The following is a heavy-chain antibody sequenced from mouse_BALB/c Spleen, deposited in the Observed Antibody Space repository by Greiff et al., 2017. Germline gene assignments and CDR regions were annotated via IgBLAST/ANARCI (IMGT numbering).Heavy chain of an antibody. CDR2: IYPGGGYT. J-gene: IGHJ2*01. V-gene: IGHV1-63*02. D-gene: IGHD2-12*01. CDR1: GYTFTNYW. CDR3: ARKERDDEGVHFDY. Sequence: QVQLQQSGAELVRPGTSVKISCKASGYTFTNYWLGWVKQRPGHGLEWIGDIYPGGGYTNYNEKFKGKATLTADTSSSTAYMQLSSLTSEDSAVYFCARKERDDEGVHFDYWGQGTTLTVSS.